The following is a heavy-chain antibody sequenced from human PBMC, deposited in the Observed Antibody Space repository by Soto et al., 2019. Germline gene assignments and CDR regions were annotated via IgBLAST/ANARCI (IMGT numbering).Heavy chain of an antibody. V-gene: IGHV3-23*01. CDR1: GFTFSSYA. CDR2: ISGSGGST. D-gene: IGHD2-15*01. J-gene: IGHJ1*01. CDR3: ECSGGSCYPGHFQH. Sequence: PGGSLRLSCAASGFTFSSYAMSWVRQAPGKGLEWVSAISGSGGSTYYADSVKGRFTISRDNSKNTLYLQMNSLRAEDTAVYYCECSGGSCYPGHFQHWGQGTLVTVSS.